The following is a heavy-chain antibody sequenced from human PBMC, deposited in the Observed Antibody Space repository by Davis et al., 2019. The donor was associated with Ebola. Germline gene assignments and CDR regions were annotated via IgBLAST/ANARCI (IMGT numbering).Heavy chain of an antibody. CDR2: IYSGGST. V-gene: IGHV3-53*01. D-gene: IGHD3-10*01. J-gene: IGHJ4*02. CDR3: ARAPTWSQINYYCFDY. CDR1: GFTFSKYW. Sequence: GESLKISCAGSGFTFSKYWMSWVRQAPGKGLEWVSVIYSGGSTYYADSVKGRFTISRDNSKNTLYLQMNSLRAEDTAVYYCARAPTWSQINYYCFDYWGQGTLVTVSS.